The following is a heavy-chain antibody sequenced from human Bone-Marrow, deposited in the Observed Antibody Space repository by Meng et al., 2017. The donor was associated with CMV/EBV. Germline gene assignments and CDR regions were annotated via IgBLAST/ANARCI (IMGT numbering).Heavy chain of an antibody. CDR1: GNSISSSIYY. D-gene: IGHD1/OR15-1a*01. J-gene: IGHJ3*02. CDR2: IHYSGST. Sequence: SETLSLTCTVSGNSISSSIYYWGWIRQPPGKGLEWIGTIHYSGSTYHNPSLKSRVTISVDTSKNQFSLKLSSVTAADTAVYYCARDILEHNAFDMWGQGTMVTVSS. V-gene: IGHV4-39*07. CDR3: ARDILEHNAFDM.